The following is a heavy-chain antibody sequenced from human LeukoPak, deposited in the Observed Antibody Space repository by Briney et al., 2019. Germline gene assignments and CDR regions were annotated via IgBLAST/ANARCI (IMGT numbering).Heavy chain of an antibody. J-gene: IGHJ4*02. CDR2: INAGNGNT. CDR1: GYTFTSYA. D-gene: IGHD2-15*01. CDR3: AREGCSGGSCYSDY. Sequence: ASVNVSCKASGYTFTSYAIHWVRQAPGQRLEWMGWINAGNGNTKYSQKFQGRVTITRDTTASTAYMELSSLRSEDTAVYYCAREGCSGGSCYSDYWGQGTLVTVSS. V-gene: IGHV1-3*01.